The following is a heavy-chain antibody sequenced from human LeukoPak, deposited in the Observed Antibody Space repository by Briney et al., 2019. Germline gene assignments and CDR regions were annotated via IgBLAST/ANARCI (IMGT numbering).Heavy chain of an antibody. J-gene: IGHJ4*02. D-gene: IGHD6-25*01. Sequence: GGSLRLSCAASGITFEDHGMSWVRQVPGKGLEWVSGINWDGGSTGYADSVKGRFTISRDNVKNSLHLQMNSLRADDTALYFCAGGDRNGWYFNYWGQGTLVAVSS. CDR2: INWDGGST. CDR1: GITFEDHG. V-gene: IGHV3-20*04. CDR3: AGGDRNGWYFNY.